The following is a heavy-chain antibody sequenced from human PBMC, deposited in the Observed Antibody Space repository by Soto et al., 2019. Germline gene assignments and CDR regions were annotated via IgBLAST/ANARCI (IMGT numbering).Heavy chain of an antibody. J-gene: IGHJ5*02. CDR3: AGDPDSHYTDSHPSSYP. D-gene: IGHD4-4*01. CDR2: IIPTIGII. Sequence: QVQLVQSGAEVKKPGSSVKVSCKASGGTFSTYTITWVRQAPGQGLEWMGRIIPTIGIINYAKKFQGRVTLSPDKSSGTADIELTALRSHDTALYYCAGDPDSHYTDSHPSSYPWGQATLVTVSS. V-gene: IGHV1-69*08. CDR1: GGTFSTYT.